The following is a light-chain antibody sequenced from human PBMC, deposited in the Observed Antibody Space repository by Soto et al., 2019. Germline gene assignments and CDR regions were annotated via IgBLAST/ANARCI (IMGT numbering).Light chain of an antibody. CDR2: EGS. CDR1: SSGVEYYNL. CDR3: SSYAGAVV. J-gene: IGLJ2*01. Sequence: QSALTQPASVSGSPGQSITLSCTRTSSGVEYYNLVSWYQHHPGKAPKLIIYEGSQRPSGVSDRFSGSKSGNTASLTLSGLQAEDEADYYCSSYAGAVVFGGGTKLTVL. V-gene: IGLV2-23*01.